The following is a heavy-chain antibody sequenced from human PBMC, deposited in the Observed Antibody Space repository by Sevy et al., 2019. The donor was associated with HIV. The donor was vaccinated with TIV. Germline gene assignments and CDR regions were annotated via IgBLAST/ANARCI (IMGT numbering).Heavy chain of an antibody. CDR1: GFTFSSYS. D-gene: IGHD3-22*01. CDR2: ISSSSSYI. Sequence: GGSLRLSCAASGFTFSSYSMNWVRQAPGKGLEWVSSISSSSSYIYYADSVKGRFTISRDNAKNSLYLQMNSLRAEDTAVYYCAREQYDSSGYFDYWGQGTLFTVSS. CDR3: AREQYDSSGYFDY. V-gene: IGHV3-21*01. J-gene: IGHJ4*02.